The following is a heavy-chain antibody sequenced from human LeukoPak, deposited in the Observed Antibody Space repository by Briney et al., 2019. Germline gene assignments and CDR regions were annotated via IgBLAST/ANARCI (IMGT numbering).Heavy chain of an antibody. CDR1: GFTFSGYW. CDR3: RSSTDGYSPFDY. D-gene: IGHD4-17*01. CDR2: INSDGSNT. V-gene: IGHV3-74*01. J-gene: IGHJ4*02. Sequence: PGGSLRLSCAASGFTFSGYWMHWVRQAPGKGLAWVSHINSDGSNTNYADSVKGRFTISRDNAKNTLYLQMDSLTAEDTAVYYCRSSTDGYSPFDYWGQGTLVTVSS.